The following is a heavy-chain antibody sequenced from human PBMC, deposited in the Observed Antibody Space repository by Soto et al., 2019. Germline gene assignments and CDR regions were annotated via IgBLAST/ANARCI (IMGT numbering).Heavy chain of an antibody. CDR3: AREDYCTNGVCPLDY. D-gene: IGHD2-8*01. CDR1: GGSFSGYY. Sequence: PSETLSLTCAVYGGSFSGYYWSWIRQPPGKGLEWIGEINHSGSTNYNPSLKSRVTISVDTSKNQFSLKLSSVTAADTAVYYCAREDYCTNGVCPLDYWGQGTLVTVSS. CDR2: INHSGST. V-gene: IGHV4-34*01. J-gene: IGHJ4*02.